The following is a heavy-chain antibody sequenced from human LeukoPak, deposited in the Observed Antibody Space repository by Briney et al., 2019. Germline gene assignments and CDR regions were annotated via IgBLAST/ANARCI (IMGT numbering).Heavy chain of an antibody. V-gene: IGHV4-39*01. CDR3: ARLWTYDILTGVFDP. D-gene: IGHD3-9*01. CDR1: GGSISSSSYY. J-gene: IGHJ5*02. CDR2: IYYSGST. Sequence: PSETLSLTGTVSGGSISSSSYYWGWIRQPPGKGLEWIGSIYYSGSTYYNPSLKSRVTISVDTSKNQFSLKLSSVTAADTAVYYCARLWTYDILTGVFDPWGQGTLVTVSS.